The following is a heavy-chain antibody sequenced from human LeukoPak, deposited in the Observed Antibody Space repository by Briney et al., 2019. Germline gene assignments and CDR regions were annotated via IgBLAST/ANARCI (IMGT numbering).Heavy chain of an antibody. Sequence: GESLKISCKGSGYNFTIYWIGWVRQMPGKGLEWMGVIYPGDSDTRYSPSFQGQVTISADKSISTAYVQWSSLKASDTAMYYCARGHIVGGHYFDYWGQGTLVTVSS. CDR2: IYPGDSDT. CDR1: GYNFTIYW. V-gene: IGHV5-51*01. D-gene: IGHD1-26*01. J-gene: IGHJ4*02. CDR3: ARGHIVGGHYFDY.